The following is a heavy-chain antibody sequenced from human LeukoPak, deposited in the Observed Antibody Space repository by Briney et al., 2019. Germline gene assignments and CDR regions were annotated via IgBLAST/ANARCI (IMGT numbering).Heavy chain of an antibody. J-gene: IGHJ4*02. CDR2: ISYDGSNK. CDR1: GFTFSSYA. CDR3: ARYSGWEIFDY. D-gene: IGHD6-19*01. V-gene: IGHV3-30-3*01. Sequence: GGSLRLSCAASGFTFSSYAMHWVRQAPGKGLEWVAVISYDGSNKYYADSVKGRFTISRDNSKNTLYLQMNSLRAEDTAVYYCARYSGWEIFDYWGQGTLVTVSS.